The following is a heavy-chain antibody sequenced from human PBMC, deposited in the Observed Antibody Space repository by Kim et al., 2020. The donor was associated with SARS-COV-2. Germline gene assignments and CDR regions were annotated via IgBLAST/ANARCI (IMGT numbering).Heavy chain of an antibody. V-gene: IGHV5-51*01. D-gene: IGHD6-25*01. J-gene: IGHJ2*01. CDR3: ARVAATTYGYFDL. Sequence: YSASFQGQVTISADKSISAAYLQWSSLKASDTAMYYCARVAATTYGYFDLWGRGTLVTVSS.